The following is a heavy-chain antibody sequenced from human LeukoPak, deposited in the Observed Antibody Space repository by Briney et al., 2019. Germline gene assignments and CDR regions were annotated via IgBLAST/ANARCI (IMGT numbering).Heavy chain of an antibody. CDR3: ARVGRGDHTWGSYYFDH. CDR1: GDSIISYH. CDR2: ISYSGST. V-gene: IGHV4-59*01. J-gene: IGHJ4*02. Sequence: PSETLSLTCTVSGDSIISYHWSWIRQPPGKGLEWIGYISYSGSTNYNPSLKSRVTISVDTSKNQFSLKLSSVTAADTAVYYCARVGRGDHTWGSYYFDHWGQRTVVPVSS. D-gene: IGHD3-16*01.